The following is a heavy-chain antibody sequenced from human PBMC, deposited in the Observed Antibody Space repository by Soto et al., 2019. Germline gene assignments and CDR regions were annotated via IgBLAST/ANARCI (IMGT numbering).Heavy chain of an antibody. V-gene: IGHV1-69*12. Sequence: QVQLVQSGAEVKKPGSSVKVSCKASGGTFSTYAITWVRQAPGQGLEWMGGIIPIFGTANYAQKVQGRVTITADESTSTAYMELSKDTAVYYCARGLRFLEGKDYFDCWGQGTLVTVSS. CDR2: IIPIFGTA. CDR1: GGTFSTYA. J-gene: IGHJ4*02. D-gene: IGHD3-3*01. CDR3: ARGLRFLEGKDYFDC.